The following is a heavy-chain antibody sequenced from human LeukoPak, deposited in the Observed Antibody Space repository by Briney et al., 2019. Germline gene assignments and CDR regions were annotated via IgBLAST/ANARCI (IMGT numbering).Heavy chain of an antibody. Sequence: GGSLRLSCAASGFTVSSNYMSWVRQAPGKGLEWVSVIYSGGSTYYADSVKGRFTISRDNSKDTLYLQMTSLRAEDTAVFFCAKGSSTGRPYYFDYWGQGTLVTVSS. D-gene: IGHD6-13*01. CDR2: IYSGGST. CDR1: GFTVSSNY. J-gene: IGHJ4*02. V-gene: IGHV3-66*01. CDR3: AKGSSTGRPYYFDY.